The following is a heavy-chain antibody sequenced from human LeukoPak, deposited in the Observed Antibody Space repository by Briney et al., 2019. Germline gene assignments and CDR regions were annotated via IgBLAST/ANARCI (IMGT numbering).Heavy chain of an antibody. V-gene: IGHV1-2*02. CDR1: RYILTGYY. Sequence: ASVKVSCKDFRYILTGYYMHWVRQAPGQGLEWMGWIKPNSGGTNSAQKFQGRVTMTRDTSISTAYMELSRLTSDDTAVYYCARHPYSGSYHFDYWGQGTLVTVSS. CDR2: IKPNSGGT. CDR3: ARHPYSGSYHFDY. D-gene: IGHD1-26*01. J-gene: IGHJ4*02.